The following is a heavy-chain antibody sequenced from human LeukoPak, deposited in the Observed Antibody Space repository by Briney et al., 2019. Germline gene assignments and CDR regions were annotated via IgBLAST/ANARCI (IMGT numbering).Heavy chain of an antibody. CDR1: GFTFSDHY. V-gene: IGHV3-72*01. CDR3: ARPLPRRQDPPDC. Sequence: PGGSLRLSCAASGFTFSDHYMDWVRQAPGKGLEWIGRIRKKEHRYTTEYAASVKGRFTISRDDSKNSLYPQMNSLRTEDTAVYFCARPLPRRQDPPDCWGQGTLATVSS. D-gene: IGHD1-1*01. J-gene: IGHJ4*02. CDR2: IRKKEHRYTT.